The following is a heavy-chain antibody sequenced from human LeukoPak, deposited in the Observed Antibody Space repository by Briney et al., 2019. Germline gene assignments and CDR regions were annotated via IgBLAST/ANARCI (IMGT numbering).Heavy chain of an antibody. CDR3: ARGLVSNWDTGNYFDY. Sequence: GGSLRLSCVASGFTFSNFEMNWVRQAPGKGLEWVSYISSSGSIIYYTDSVKGRFTISRDNAKNSVYLQMNSLRADDTAVYYCARGLVSNWDTGNYFDYWGQGTLVTVSS. CDR2: ISSSGSII. V-gene: IGHV3-48*03. J-gene: IGHJ4*02. D-gene: IGHD1/OR15-1a*01. CDR1: GFTFSNFE.